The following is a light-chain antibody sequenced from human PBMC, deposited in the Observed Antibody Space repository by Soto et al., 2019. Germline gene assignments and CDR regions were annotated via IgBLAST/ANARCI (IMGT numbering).Light chain of an antibody. V-gene: IGKV1-5*03. CDR1: QSISSW. CDR2: KAS. J-gene: IGKJ5*01. CDR3: QQLNSYTIT. Sequence: DIQMTQSPSTLSASVGDRVTITCRASQSISSWLAWYQQKQGKAPKLLIYKASSLESGVPSTFSGSGSGTDCTITISSLQKEDVATYYCQQLNSYTITFGQGTRLEIK.